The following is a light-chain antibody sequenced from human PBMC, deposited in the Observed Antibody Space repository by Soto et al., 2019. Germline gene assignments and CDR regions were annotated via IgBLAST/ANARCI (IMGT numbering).Light chain of an antibody. J-gene: IGLJ3*02. V-gene: IGLV1-47*01. Sequence: QSVLTQPPSASGTPGQRVTISCSGSSSNIGSNYVSWYQQLPGTAPKLLIYTNHQRPSGVPDRFSGSKSGTSASLAISGLRSEDEADYYCAAWDDSLSGGVFGGGTKLTVL. CDR3: AAWDDSLSGGV. CDR2: TNH. CDR1: SSNIGSNY.